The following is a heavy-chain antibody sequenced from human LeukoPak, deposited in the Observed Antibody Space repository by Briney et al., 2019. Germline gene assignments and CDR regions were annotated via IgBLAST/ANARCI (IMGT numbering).Heavy chain of an antibody. CDR1: GYTFTSYG. V-gene: IGHV1-18*04. CDR3: AREAEIVIVPAAPNYYYYYGMDV. D-gene: IGHD2-2*01. J-gene: IGHJ6*04. Sequence: ASVNLSCKASGYTFTSYGISWIRQAPGQGLEWMGWISAYNGNTNYAQKLQGRVTMTTDTSTSTAYMELRSLRSDDTAVYYCAREAEIVIVPAAPNYYYYYGMDVWGKGTTVTVSS. CDR2: ISAYNGNT.